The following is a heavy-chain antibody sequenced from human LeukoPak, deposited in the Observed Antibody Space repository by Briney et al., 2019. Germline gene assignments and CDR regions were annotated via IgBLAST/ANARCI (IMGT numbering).Heavy chain of an antibody. V-gene: IGHV3-23*01. J-gene: IGHJ4*02. D-gene: IGHD3-10*01. Sequence: GGSLRLSCAASGFTFSLCAMNWVRQAPGKGLEWVPGISGSGGSTYYADSVKGRFTISRDSSKNTVYLQMNSLRAEDTAIYYCAKADGSYKTLIDYWGQGTLVTVSS. CDR1: GFTFSLCA. CDR3: AKADGSYKTLIDY. CDR2: ISGSGGST.